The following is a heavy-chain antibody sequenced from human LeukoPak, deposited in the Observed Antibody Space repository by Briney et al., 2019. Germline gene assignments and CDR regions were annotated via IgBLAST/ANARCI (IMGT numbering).Heavy chain of an antibody. J-gene: IGHJ4*02. CDR1: GFTFNSYA. V-gene: IGHV3-23*01. Sequence: GGSLRLSCAASGFTFNSYAMSWVRQAPGKGLEWVSAIRGSGGGTYYADSVKGRFTISRDNSKNTLYLQMNSLRDEDTALYYCAKAGIGVVGYFDYWGQGTLVTFSS. CDR3: AKAGIGVVGYFDY. D-gene: IGHD6-19*01. CDR2: IRGSGGGT.